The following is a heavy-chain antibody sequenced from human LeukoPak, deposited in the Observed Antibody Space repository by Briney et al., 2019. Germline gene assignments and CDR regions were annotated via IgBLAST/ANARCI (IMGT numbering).Heavy chain of an antibody. J-gene: IGHJ5*02. D-gene: IGHD1-26*01. CDR3: TRHVVVGASDNWFDP. V-gene: IGHV5-51*01. Sequence: GESLKISCKGSGYSFTNYWIGWVRQKPGKGLEYMCLIHPGDSDTRYSPSFQGQVTISADKSISTAYLQWSSLKASDSAMYYCTRHVVVGASDNWFDPWGQGTLVTVSS. CDR1: GYSFTNYW. CDR2: IHPGDSDT.